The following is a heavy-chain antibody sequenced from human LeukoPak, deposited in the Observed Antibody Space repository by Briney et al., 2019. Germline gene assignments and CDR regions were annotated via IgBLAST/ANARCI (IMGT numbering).Heavy chain of an antibody. V-gene: IGHV1-2*06. CDR3: ARVGDGLNDAFDI. D-gene: IGHD5-24*01. CDR1: EYTFAGYQ. CDR2: INPNTGGT. Sequence: ASVKVSCKASEYTFAGYQMHWVRQAPGQGLEWMGRINPNTGGTNYAQKFQGRLTMTRDTSISTVYMELSRLRSDDTAVYYCARVGDGLNDAFDIWGQGTMVTVSS. J-gene: IGHJ3*02.